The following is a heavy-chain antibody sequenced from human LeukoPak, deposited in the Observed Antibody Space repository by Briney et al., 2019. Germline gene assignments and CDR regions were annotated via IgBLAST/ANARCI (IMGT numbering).Heavy chain of an antibody. CDR3: AREILGGFNPGAY. J-gene: IGHJ4*02. Sequence: SETLSLTCTVSLDSTTSNFWSWVRQPPGKGLEWIGEIHRSGSPNYNPSLQSRVTISIDRSRNQIVLELSSVTAADTAVYYCAREILGGFNPGAYWGQGTLVTVPS. CDR1: LDSTTSNF. CDR2: IHRSGSP. D-gene: IGHD1-14*01. V-gene: IGHV4-4*02.